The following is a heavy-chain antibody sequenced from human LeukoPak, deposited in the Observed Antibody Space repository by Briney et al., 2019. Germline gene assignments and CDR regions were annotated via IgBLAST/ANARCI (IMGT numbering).Heavy chain of an antibody. V-gene: IGHV4-34*01. CDR3: ARVWLEQNWFDP. CDR1: GGSFSGYH. CDR2: IYYSGST. Sequence: SETLSLTCAVYGGSFSGYHWSWIRQPPGKGLEWIGSIYYSGSTYYDPSLKGRVTISVDTSKNQFSLKLTSVTAADTAVYYCARVWLEQNWFDPWGQGTLVTVSS. J-gene: IGHJ5*02. D-gene: IGHD1/OR15-1a*01.